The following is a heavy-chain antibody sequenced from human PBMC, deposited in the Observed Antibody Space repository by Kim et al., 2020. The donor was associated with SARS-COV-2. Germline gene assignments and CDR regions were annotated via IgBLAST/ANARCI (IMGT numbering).Heavy chain of an antibody. Sequence: ASVKVSCKASGYTFTSYGISWVRQAPGQGLEWMGWISAYNGNTNYAQKLQGRVTMTTDTSTSTAYMELRSLRSDDTAVYYCASLAHYYGSGSYYRTNAFDIWGQGTMVTVSS. CDR2: ISAYNGNT. V-gene: IGHV1-18*04. CDR3: ASLAHYYGSGSYYRTNAFDI. J-gene: IGHJ3*02. CDR1: GYTFTSYG. D-gene: IGHD3-10*01.